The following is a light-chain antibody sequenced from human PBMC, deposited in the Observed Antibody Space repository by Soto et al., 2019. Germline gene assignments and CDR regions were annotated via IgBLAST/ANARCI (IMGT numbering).Light chain of an antibody. Sequence: DIQMTQSPSSLSTSVGDRVTITCRASQYINNYLNWYQQKPGKAPKLLIFAAYNLQSGVPSRFSGSGSGTDFPLTISSLQPEVFATYYCQQSYSTPPYTFGQGTKLDMK. CDR1: QYINNY. CDR3: QQSYSTPPYT. J-gene: IGKJ2*01. V-gene: IGKV1-39*01. CDR2: AAY.